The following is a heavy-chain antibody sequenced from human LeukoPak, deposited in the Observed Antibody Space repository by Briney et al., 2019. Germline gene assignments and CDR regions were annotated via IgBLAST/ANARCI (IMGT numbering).Heavy chain of an antibody. CDR3: ARSELRQQLVDY. CDR2: IIPIFGTA. D-gene: IGHD6-13*01. Sequence: VASVKVSCKASGGTFSSYAISWVRQAPGRGLEWMGRIIPIFGTANYAQKFQGRVTVTTDESTSTAYMELSSLRSEDTAVYCCARSELRQQLVDYWGQGTLVTVSS. CDR1: GGTFSSYA. J-gene: IGHJ4*02. V-gene: IGHV1-69*05.